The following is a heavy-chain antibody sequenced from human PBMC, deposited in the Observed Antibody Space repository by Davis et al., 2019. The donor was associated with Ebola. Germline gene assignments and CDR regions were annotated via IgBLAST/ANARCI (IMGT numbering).Heavy chain of an antibody. V-gene: IGHV3-73*01. CDR2: IRSKANSYAT. J-gene: IGHJ4*02. Sequence: GESLKISCAASGFTFSGSAMHWVRQASVKVLEWVGRIRSKANSYATAYAASVKGRFTISRDDSKNTAYLQMNSLKTEDTAVYYCTSTTAPSLHYWGLGTLVTVSS. CDR1: GFTFSGSA. CDR3: TSTTAPSLHY. D-gene: IGHD4-11*01.